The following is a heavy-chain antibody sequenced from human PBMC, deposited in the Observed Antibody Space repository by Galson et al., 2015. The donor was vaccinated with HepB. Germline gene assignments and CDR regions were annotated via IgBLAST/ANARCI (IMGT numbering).Heavy chain of an antibody. V-gene: IGHV6-1*01. CDR3: ARVRQLGQGFHY. D-gene: IGHD3-10*01. Sequence: AISGDSVSTNNVGWNWIRQSPSRGLEWLGRTYYRSKFYNDYAESVKSRITINPDTSKNQISLQLNSVTPEDTAVYYCARVRQLGQGFHYWGQGTLVTVSS. CDR1: GDSVSTNNVG. CDR2: TYYRSKFYN. J-gene: IGHJ4*02.